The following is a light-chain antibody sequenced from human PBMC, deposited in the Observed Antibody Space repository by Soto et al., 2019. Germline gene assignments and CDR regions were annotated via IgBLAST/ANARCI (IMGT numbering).Light chain of an antibody. CDR2: GTS. Sequence: EIVLTQSPGTLSLSPGERVTLSCRATQSVSSAYLAWYQQKPGQAPRLLIYGTSSRATGIPDRFSGSGSGTDFTLTISRLEPEDSAVYYCQQYATSQWTFGQGTKVEI. CDR1: QSVSSAY. V-gene: IGKV3-20*01. J-gene: IGKJ1*01. CDR3: QQYATSQWT.